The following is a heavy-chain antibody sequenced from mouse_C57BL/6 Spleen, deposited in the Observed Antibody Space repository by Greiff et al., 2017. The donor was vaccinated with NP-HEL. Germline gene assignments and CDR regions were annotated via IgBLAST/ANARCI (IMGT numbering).Heavy chain of an antibody. CDR1: GYSITSGYY. V-gene: IGHV3-6*01. CDR3: ARGYDGYPYYAMDY. D-gene: IGHD2-3*01. J-gene: IGHJ4*01. Sequence: EVKLVESGPGLVKPSQSLSLTCSVTGYSITSGYYWYWIRQFPGNKLEWMGYISYDGSNNYNPTLKNRISITRDTSKNQFFLKLNSVTTEDTATYYCARGYDGYPYYAMDYWGQGTSVTVSS. CDR2: ISYDGSN.